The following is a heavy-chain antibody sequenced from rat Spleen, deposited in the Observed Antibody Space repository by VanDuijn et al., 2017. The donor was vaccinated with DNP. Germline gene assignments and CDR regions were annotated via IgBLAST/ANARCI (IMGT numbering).Heavy chain of an antibody. V-gene: IGHV2S13*01. CDR2: IWSGGNT. CDR3: NRNEFGQPGVY. Sequence: QVQLKESGPGLVQPSQTLSLTCTVSGSSLPSYGVTWVRQPPGKGLEWMGVIWSGGNTDYNSALKPRLSISRDTSESRVFLTVNSLQTEDTGIYYCNRNEFGQPGVYWGQGVMVTVSS. D-gene: IGHD1-4*01. J-gene: IGHJ2*01. CDR1: GSSLPSYG.